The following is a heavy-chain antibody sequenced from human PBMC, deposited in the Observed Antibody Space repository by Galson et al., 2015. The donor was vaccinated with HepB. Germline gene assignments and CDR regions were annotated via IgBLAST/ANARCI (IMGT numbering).Heavy chain of an antibody. V-gene: IGHV1-46*01. Sequence: SVKVSCKASGNSFITSYMYWVRQAPGQGLAWMGLINLNTGNTANAQQFQGRLTMTRDTSTSTVYMELSSLRSEDTAMYYCARAPLVGATTACDIWGQGTMVTVSS. CDR2: INLNTGNT. CDR3: ARAPLVGATTACDI. J-gene: IGHJ3*02. CDR1: GNSFITSY. D-gene: IGHD1-26*01.